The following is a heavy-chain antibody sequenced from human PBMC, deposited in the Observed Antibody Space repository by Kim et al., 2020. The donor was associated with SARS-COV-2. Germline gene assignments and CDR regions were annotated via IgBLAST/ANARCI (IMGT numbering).Heavy chain of an antibody. Sequence: SVKVSCKASGGTFSNYAISWVRQAPGQGLEWMGGIIPIFGTANYAQKFQGRVTITADESTSTAYMELSSLRSEDTAVYYCAIYSSGGIFYFDYWGQGTLVTVSS. CDR2: IIPIFGTA. V-gene: IGHV1-69*13. J-gene: IGHJ4*02. CDR3: AIYSSGGIFYFDY. D-gene: IGHD6-19*01. CDR1: GGTFSNYA.